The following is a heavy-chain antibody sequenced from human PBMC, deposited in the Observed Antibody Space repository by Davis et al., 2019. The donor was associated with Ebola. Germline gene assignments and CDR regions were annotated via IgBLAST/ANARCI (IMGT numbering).Heavy chain of an antibody. V-gene: IGHV1-46*01. D-gene: IGHD3-22*01. J-gene: IGHJ4*02. Sequence: AASVKVSCKASGYTFTSYYMHWVRQAPGQGLEWMGIINPSGGSTSYAQKFQGRVTMTEDTSTDTVYMELSSLRSDDTAIYYCTTSKDDSGAYYGAFFDYWGQGTLVTVPS. CDR2: INPSGGST. CDR3: TTSKDDSGAYYGAFFDY. CDR1: GYTFTSYY.